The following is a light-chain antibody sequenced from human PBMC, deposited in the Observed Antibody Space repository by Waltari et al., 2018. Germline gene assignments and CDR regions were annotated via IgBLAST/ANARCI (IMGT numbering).Light chain of an antibody. CDR3: AAWDDSLNGRV. J-gene: IGLJ1*01. V-gene: IGLV1-44*01. Sequence: QSVLTQPPSASGTPGQRVTISCSGRSSHIGRYNVNWYQQVPGTAPKLLVYSNNQRPSGVPDRFSGSKSGTSASLAISGLQSEDEADYYCAAWDDSLNGRVFGTGTKVTVL. CDR2: SNN. CDR1: SSHIGRYN.